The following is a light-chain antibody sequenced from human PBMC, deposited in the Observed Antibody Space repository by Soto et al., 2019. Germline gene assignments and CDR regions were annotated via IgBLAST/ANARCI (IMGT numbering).Light chain of an antibody. CDR3: QQYKNWLALT. Sequence: EILLRQSQATLSVSPGERATPSCTASQRLSSNLAWYQQKPGQAPRLLIYGVSTRATGVPARFSGSGSGTEFTLTISSLQSEDSAVYYCQQYKNWLALTFGGGTKV. CDR1: QRLSSN. V-gene: IGKV3-15*01. J-gene: IGKJ4*01. CDR2: GVS.